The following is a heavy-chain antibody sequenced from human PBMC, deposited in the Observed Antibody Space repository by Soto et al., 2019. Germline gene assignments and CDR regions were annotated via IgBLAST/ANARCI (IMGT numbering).Heavy chain of an antibody. CDR1: GFTFSSYA. CDR2: ISYDGSNK. Sequence: QVQLVESGGGVVQPGRSLRLSCEAYGFTFSSYAMHWVRQAPGKGLAWVAVISYDGSNKYYADSVKGRFTISRDNSKNTLYLQMTSLRAEDTAVYYCARDKEQQLDGDYYYGMDVWGQGTTVTVSS. J-gene: IGHJ6*02. CDR3: ARDKEQQLDGDYYYGMDV. D-gene: IGHD6-13*01. V-gene: IGHV3-30-3*01.